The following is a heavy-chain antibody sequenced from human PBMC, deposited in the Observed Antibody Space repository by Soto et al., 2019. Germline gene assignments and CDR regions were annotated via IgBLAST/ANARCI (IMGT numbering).Heavy chain of an antibody. Sequence: QVQLVQSGAEVKKPGASVKVSCKASGYTFTSYGISWVRQAPGQGLEWMGWISAYNGNTNYAQKLQGRVTMTTDTSPSTGYMELRRLRSDDTAVYYCARDSPPLYYYGSGSYYGDYWGQGTLVTVSS. CDR2: ISAYNGNT. V-gene: IGHV1-18*01. J-gene: IGHJ4*02. CDR1: GYTFTSYG. CDR3: ARDSPPLYYYGSGSYYGDY. D-gene: IGHD3-10*01.